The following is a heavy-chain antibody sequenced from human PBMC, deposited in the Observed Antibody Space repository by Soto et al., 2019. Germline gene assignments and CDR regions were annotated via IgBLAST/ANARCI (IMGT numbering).Heavy chain of an antibody. CDR1: GYSFTSYW. J-gene: IGHJ6*02. Sequence: PGESLKISCKGSGYSFTSYWIGWVRQMPGKGLEWMGIIYPGDSDTNYSPSFQGHVTISADKSISTAYLQWSSLKASDTAMYYCASSIAAAGTAYYYSGMDVWGQGTTVTVSS. V-gene: IGHV5-51*01. CDR3: ASSIAAAGTAYYYSGMDV. CDR2: IYPGDSDT. D-gene: IGHD6-13*01.